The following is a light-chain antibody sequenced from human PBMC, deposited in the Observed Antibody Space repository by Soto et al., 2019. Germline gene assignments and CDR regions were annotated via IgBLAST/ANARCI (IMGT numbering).Light chain of an antibody. J-gene: IGLJ2*01. CDR2: EGS. CDR3: SSYAGSPSYYVL. V-gene: IGLV2-23*01. Sequence: QSVLTQPASVSGSPGQSITIPCTGTSSDIGSYNLVSWYQQHPGKAPKLLLYEGSKRPSGVSNRFSGSKSGNTASLTISGLQAEDEADYYCSSYAGSPSYYVLFGGGTKLTVL. CDR1: SSDIGSYNL.